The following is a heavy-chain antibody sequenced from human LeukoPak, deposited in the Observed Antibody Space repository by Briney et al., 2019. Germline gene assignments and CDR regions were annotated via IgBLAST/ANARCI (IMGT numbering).Heavy chain of an antibody. D-gene: IGHD3-10*01. CDR2: ISTSGSRI. CDR1: GFTFSTYS. V-gene: IGHV3-48*02. J-gene: IGHJ4*02. CDR3: ARDRDFAFGY. Sequence: GGPLRLSCAASGFTFSTYSMNWVRQAPGKGLEWISYISTSGSRIYYADSVKGRFTISRDNAKNSLYLQMSSLRDEDTAVYYCARDRDFAFGYWGQRTQVTVSS.